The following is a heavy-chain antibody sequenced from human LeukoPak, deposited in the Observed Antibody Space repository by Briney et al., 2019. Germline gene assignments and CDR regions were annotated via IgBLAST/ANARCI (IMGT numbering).Heavy chain of an antibody. J-gene: IGHJ4*02. CDR3: AKDNRNYGDYVRDHRGGYFDY. Sequence: GGSLRLSCAASGFTFSSYAMHWVRQAPGKGLEWVAVISYDGSNKYYADFVKGRFTISRDNSKNTLYLQMSSLRAEDTAVYYCAKDNRNYGDYVRDHRGGYFDYWGQGTLVTVSS. D-gene: IGHD4-17*01. CDR1: GFTFSSYA. V-gene: IGHV3-30*04. CDR2: ISYDGSNK.